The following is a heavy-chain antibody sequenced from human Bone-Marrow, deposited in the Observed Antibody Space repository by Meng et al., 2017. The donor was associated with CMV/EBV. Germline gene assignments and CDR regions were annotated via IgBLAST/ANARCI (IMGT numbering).Heavy chain of an antibody. J-gene: IGHJ4*02. CDR2: IKQDGSEK. CDR1: GFTFSSYW. CDR3: AREPRFRRNYYDSSGYYPYFDY. Sequence: GGSLRLSCAASGFTFSSYWMSWVRQAPGKGLEWVANIKQDGSEKYYVDSVKGRFTISRDNAKNSLYLQMNSLRAEHTAVYYCAREPRFRRNYYDSSGYYPYFDYWGQGTLVTVSS. D-gene: IGHD3-22*01. V-gene: IGHV3-7*01.